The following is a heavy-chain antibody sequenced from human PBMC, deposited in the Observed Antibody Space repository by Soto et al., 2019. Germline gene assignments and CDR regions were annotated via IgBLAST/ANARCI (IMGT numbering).Heavy chain of an antibody. J-gene: IGHJ4*02. D-gene: IGHD3-10*01. CDR1: GGSISSYY. CDR3: ARHNYGSGSTYFDY. Sequence: QVQLQESGPGLVKPSETLSLTCTVSGGSISSYYWCWIRQPPGKGLEWIGYIYYSGSTNYYPSLRSRVTVSVDPSKNHFPLKLNSMTAADTAVYYCARHNYGSGSTYFDYWGQGTLVTVSS. V-gene: IGHV4-59*08. CDR2: IYYSGST.